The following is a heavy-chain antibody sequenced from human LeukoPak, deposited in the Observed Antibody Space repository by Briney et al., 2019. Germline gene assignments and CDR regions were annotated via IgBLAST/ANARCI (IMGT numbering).Heavy chain of an antibody. CDR1: GGSISSSSYY. J-gene: IGHJ4*02. Sequence: SETLSLTCTVSGGSISSSSYYWGWIRQPPGKGLEWIGSIYYSGSTYYNPSLKSRVTISVDTSKNQFSLKLSSVTAADTAVYYCARKPLVTPYYFDYWGQGTLVTVSS. V-gene: IGHV4-39*01. CDR3: ARKPLVTPYYFDY. D-gene: IGHD3-9*01. CDR2: IYYSGST.